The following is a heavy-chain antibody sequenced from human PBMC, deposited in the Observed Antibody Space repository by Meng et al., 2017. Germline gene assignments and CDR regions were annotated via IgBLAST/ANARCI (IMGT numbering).Heavy chain of an antibody. Sequence: GSLRLSCTVSGGSISSGSYYWGWIRQPPGKGLEWIGSIYYSGSTYYNPSLKSRVTISVDTSKNQFSLKLSSVTAADTAVYYCARTLTYDYVWGSYRWDYWGQGTLVTVSS. CDR3: ARTLTYDYVWGSYRWDY. CDR1: GGSISSGSYY. V-gene: IGHV4-39*07. D-gene: IGHD3-16*02. CDR2: IYYSGST. J-gene: IGHJ4*02.